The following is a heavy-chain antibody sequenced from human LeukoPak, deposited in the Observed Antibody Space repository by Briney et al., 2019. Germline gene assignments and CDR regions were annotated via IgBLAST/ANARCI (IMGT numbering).Heavy chain of an antibody. CDR1: GFTFSSYA. J-gene: IGHJ6*04. D-gene: IGHD3-10*02. V-gene: IGHV3-48*03. CDR3: AELGITMNGGV. Sequence: GGSLRLSCAASGFTFSSYAMSWVRQAPGKGLEWVSYISSSGSTICYADSVKGRFTISRDNAKNSLYLQMNSLRAEDTAVYYCAELGITMNGGVWGKGATVTISS. CDR2: ISSSGSTI.